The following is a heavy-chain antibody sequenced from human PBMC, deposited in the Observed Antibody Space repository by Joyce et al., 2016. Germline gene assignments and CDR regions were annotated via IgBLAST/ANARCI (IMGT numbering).Heavy chain of an antibody. CDR2: INPSGGGT. Sequence: QVHLVQSGAEVKKPGASVKVSCKASGYTLISYYIHWVRQAPGQGLEWMGIINPSGGGTTYAQNFQGRVTMTSDTSTSTVYLALSSLSSEDTAVYYCARGGVRATMVATVGRKDYFDFWGQGTLVTVSS. J-gene: IGHJ4*02. D-gene: IGHD4/OR15-4a*01. V-gene: IGHV1-46*01. CDR1: GYTLISYY. CDR3: ARGGVRATMVATVGRKDYFDF.